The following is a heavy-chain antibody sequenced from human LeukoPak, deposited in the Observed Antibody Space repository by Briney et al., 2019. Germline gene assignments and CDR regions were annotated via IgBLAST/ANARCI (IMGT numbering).Heavy chain of an antibody. CDR2: ISGSGDNT. D-gene: IGHD1/OR15-1a*01. V-gene: IGHV3-23*01. Sequence: GGSLRLSCAVSGFTFSSYGMSWVRQAPGKGLEWVSGISGSGDNTYHADSVKGRFTISRDNSKNTLYLQMTSLRAEDAAVYYCAKGHRALEHSTHRFDSWGQGTLVTVSS. J-gene: IGHJ4*02. CDR1: GFTFSSYG. CDR3: AKGHRALEHSTHRFDS.